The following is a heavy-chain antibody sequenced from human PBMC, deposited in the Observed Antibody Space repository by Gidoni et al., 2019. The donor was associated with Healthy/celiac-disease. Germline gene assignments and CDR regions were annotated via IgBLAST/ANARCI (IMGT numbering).Heavy chain of an antibody. J-gene: IGHJ5*02. CDR3: TRAGLYCGGDCYINGFDP. Sequence: EVQLVESGGGCVQPGPSLEPSCSASCFTFPYYSLDWFRQAPGKAMEWVGFIGSKADGGTTKYAASVKGRFTISRDDSKSIAYLQMNSLKTEDTAVYYCTRAGLYCGGDCYINGFDPWGQGTLVTVSS. CDR1: CFTFPYYS. V-gene: IGHV3-49*02. D-gene: IGHD2-21*02. CDR2: IGSKADGGTT.